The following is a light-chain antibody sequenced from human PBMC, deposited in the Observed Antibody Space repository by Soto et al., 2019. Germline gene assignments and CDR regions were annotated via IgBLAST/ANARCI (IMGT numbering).Light chain of an antibody. J-gene: IGKJ1*01. CDR1: QSISSY. CDR3: QQSYSTPPWT. CDR2: AAS. V-gene: IGKV1-39*01. Sequence: DIQMTQSPSSLSASVGDRVTITCRASQSISSYLNWYQQKPGKAPKLLIYAASSLQSGVPSRFSGSGSGTDFTRTISSLQPEDFATYYCQQSYSTPPWTFGHGTKVDI.